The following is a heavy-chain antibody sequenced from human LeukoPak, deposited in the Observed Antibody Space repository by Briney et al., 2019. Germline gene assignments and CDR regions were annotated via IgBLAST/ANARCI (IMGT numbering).Heavy chain of an antibody. V-gene: IGHV3-48*04. J-gene: IGHJ4*02. CDR1: GFTFSDYS. CDR2: ITGSSSAT. CDR3: LLPFDG. Sequence: AGGSLRLSCITSGFTFSDYSMDWVRQAPGKGLEWVSYITGSSSATYYAESVKGRFTISRDNAKNSLYLQMNNLRAEDTAVYCGLLPFDGWGQGTLVTVSS. D-gene: IGHD3-3*01.